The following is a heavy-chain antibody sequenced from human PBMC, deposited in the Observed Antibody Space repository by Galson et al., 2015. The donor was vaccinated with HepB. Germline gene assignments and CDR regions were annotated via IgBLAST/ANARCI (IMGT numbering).Heavy chain of an antibody. D-gene: IGHD2-2*01. J-gene: IGHJ5*02. CDR3: GGGGCSSTSCYYNWFDP. CDR1: GFTFSSYA. CDR2: ISGSGGST. Sequence: SLRLSCAASGFTFSSYAMSWVRQAPGKGLEWVSAISGSGGSTYYADSVKGRFTISRDNSKNTLYLQMYSLRAEDTAVYYCGGGGCSSTSCYYNWFDPWGQGTLVTVSS. V-gene: IGHV3-23*01.